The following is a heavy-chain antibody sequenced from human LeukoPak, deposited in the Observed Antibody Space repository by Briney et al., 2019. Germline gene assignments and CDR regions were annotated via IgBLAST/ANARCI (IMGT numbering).Heavy chain of an antibody. CDR3: AKGKPMYSSSWDDAFDI. CDR1: GFTFDDYA. CDR2: ISWNSGSI. V-gene: IGHV3-9*01. Sequence: GRSLRLSCAASGFTFDDYAMHWVRQAPGKGLEWVSGISWNSGSIGYADSVKGRFTISRDNAKNSLYLQMNSLRAEDTALYYCAKGKPMYSSSWDDAFDIWGQGTMVTVSS. D-gene: IGHD6-13*01. J-gene: IGHJ3*02.